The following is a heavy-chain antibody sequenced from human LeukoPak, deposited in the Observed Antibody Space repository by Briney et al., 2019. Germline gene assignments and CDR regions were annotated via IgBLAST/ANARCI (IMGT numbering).Heavy chain of an antibody. V-gene: IGHV1-18*01. CDR3: AAGYCSGGSCSPSYYYYYGMDV. D-gene: IGHD2-15*01. CDR2: ISAYNGNT. CDR1: GYTFTSYG. Sequence: GASVKVSCKASGYTFTSYGISWVRQAPGQGLEWMGWISAYNGNTNYAQKFQGRVTITADESTSTAYMELSSLRSEDTAVYYCAAGYCSGGSCSPSYYYYYGMDVWGQGTTVTVSS. J-gene: IGHJ6*02.